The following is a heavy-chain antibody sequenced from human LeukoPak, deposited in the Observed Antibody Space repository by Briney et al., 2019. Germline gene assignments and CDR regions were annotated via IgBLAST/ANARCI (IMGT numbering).Heavy chain of an antibody. Sequence: SETLSLTCTVSGGSISSYYWSWIRQPAGKGLEWIGRIYTRGSTNYNPSLKSRVTMSVDTSKNQSSLKLSSVTAADTAVYYCARGGPAAITIDYWGQGTLVTVSS. CDR1: GGSISSYY. CDR3: ARGGPAAITIDY. V-gene: IGHV4-4*07. D-gene: IGHD2-2*01. J-gene: IGHJ4*02. CDR2: IYTRGST.